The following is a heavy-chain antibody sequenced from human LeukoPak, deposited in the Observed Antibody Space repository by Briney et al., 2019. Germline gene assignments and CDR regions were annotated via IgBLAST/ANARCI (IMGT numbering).Heavy chain of an antibody. V-gene: IGHV3-30*04. CDR3: ARGSIAVAGTILVAYYYGMDV. D-gene: IGHD6-19*01. CDR2: ISYDGSNK. J-gene: IGHJ6*02. CDR1: GFTFSSYA. Sequence: GRSLRLSCAASGFTFSSYAMHWVRKAPGKGLEWVAVISYDGSNKYYADSVKGRFTISRDNSKNTLYLQMNSLRAEDTAVYYCARGSIAVAGTILVAYYYGMDVWGQGTTVTVSS.